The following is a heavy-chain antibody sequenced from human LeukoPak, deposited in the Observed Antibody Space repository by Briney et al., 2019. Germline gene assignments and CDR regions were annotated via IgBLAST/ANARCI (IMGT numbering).Heavy chain of an antibody. CDR1: GGSISNYY. Sequence: PSETLSLTCTVSGGSISNYYWSWVRQPAGKGLEWIGRVYSSGSTNYNPSRKSRVTMSVDTSKNQFSLKLSSVTAADTAVYYCARARYGSGSYHYMDVWGKGTTVTISS. CDR3: ARARYGSGSYHYMDV. V-gene: IGHV4-4*07. D-gene: IGHD3-10*01. CDR2: VYSSGST. J-gene: IGHJ6*03.